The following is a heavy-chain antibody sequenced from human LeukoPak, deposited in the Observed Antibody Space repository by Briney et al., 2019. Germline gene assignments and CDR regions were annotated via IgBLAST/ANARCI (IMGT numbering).Heavy chain of an antibody. CDR2: ISSSGSTI. CDR3: ATVPDDGNSIWSY. J-gene: IGHJ4*02. CDR1: GFTFSSYE. V-gene: IGHV3-48*03. Sequence: GGSLRPSCAASGFTFSSYEMNWVRQAPGKGLEWVSYISSSGSTIYYADSVKGRFTISRDNAKNSLYLQMNSLRAEDTAVYYCATVPDDGNSIWSYWGQGTLVTVSS. D-gene: IGHD4-23*01.